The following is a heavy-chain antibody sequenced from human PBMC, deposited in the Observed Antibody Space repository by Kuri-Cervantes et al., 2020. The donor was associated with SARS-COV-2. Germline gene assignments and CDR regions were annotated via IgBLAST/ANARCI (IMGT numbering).Heavy chain of an antibody. CDR2: ISYDGSNK. J-gene: IGHJ4*02. CDR3: AKGGDMIVVVSLRY. D-gene: IGHD3-22*01. Sequence: GGSLRLSCAASGLTFSSYGMHWVRQAPGKGLEWVAVISYDGSNKYYADSVKGRFTISRDNSKNTLYLQMNSLRAEDTAVYYCAKGGDMIVVVSLRYWGQGTLVTVSS. CDR1: GLTFSSYG. V-gene: IGHV3-30*18.